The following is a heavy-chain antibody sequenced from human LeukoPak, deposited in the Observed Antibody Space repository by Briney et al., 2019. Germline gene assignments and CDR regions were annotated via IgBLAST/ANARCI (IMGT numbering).Heavy chain of an antibody. V-gene: IGHV1-69*04. D-gene: IGHD3/OR15-3a*01. CDR2: IIPILGIA. J-gene: IGHJ6*02. CDR3: ARDFSWTGDYYYYGMGV. Sequence: GASVKVSCKASGGTFSSYAISWVRQAPGQGLEWMGRIIPILGIANYAQKFQGRVTITADKSTSTAYMELSSLRSEDTAVYYCARDFSWTGDYYYYGMGVWGQGTTVTVSS. CDR1: GGTFSSYA.